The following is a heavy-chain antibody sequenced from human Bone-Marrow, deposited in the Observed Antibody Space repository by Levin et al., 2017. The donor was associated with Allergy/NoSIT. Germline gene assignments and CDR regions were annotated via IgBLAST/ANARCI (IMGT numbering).Heavy chain of an antibody. D-gene: IGHD6-19*01. CDR2: INPNTGGK. Sequence: ASVKVSCKASGYTFTGYYIQWVRQAPGQGLEWMGWINPNTGGKRDAQKFKGRVTMAVDTSISTAYMELSRLKYDDTAVYYCAKVAVGSNGWFDYWGQGTLVTVSS. V-gene: IGHV1-2*02. CDR3: AKVAVGSNGWFDY. CDR1: GYTFTGYY. J-gene: IGHJ4*02.